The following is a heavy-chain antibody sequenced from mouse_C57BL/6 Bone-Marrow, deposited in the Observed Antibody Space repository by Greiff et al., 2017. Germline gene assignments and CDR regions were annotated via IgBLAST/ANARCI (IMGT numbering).Heavy chain of an antibody. CDR3: TSPDY. Sequence: VQLVESGAELVRPGASVTLSCKASGYTFTDYEMHWVKQTPVHGLEWIGAIDPETGGTAYNQKFKGKAILTADKSSSTAYMELRSLTSEDSAVYYCTSPDYWGQGTTLTVSS. CDR2: IDPETGGT. CDR1: GYTFTDYE. V-gene: IGHV1-15*01. J-gene: IGHJ2*01.